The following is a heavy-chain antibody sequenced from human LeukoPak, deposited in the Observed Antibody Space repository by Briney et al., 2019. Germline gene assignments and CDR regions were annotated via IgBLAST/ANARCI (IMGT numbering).Heavy chain of an antibody. D-gene: IGHD6-19*01. CDR2: IYPGDSDT. Sequence: GESLKISCKGSGYSFTTYWIAWVRPMPGKGLEWMGIIYPGDSDTRYSPSFQGQVTISADKSISTAYLQWSSLKASDTAMYFCARRLTSGWTFDYWGQGTLATVSS. V-gene: IGHV5-51*01. J-gene: IGHJ4*02. CDR3: ARRLTSGWTFDY. CDR1: GYSFTTYW.